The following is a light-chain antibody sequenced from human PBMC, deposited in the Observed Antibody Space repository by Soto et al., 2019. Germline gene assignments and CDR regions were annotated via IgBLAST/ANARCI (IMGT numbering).Light chain of an antibody. CDR2: DAS. V-gene: IGKV3-11*01. CDR3: QQRSSWPIT. Sequence: EIVLTQSPATLSLSPGERATLSCRASQSVSSYLAWYQQKPGQAPRLLIYDASNRATGIPARFSGSGSGTDFTLTISRLEPEDFAVYYCQQRSSWPITFGQGTRLE. J-gene: IGKJ5*01. CDR1: QSVSSY.